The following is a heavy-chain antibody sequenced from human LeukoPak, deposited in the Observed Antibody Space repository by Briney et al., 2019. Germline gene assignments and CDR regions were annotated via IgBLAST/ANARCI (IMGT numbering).Heavy chain of an antibody. CDR1: GGSISSYY. CDR3: ARVVAASAPYYFDY. D-gene: IGHD6-19*01. J-gene: IGHJ4*02. CDR2: IYYSGST. Sequence: PSETLSLTCTVSGGSISSYYWIWVRQPPGKGLEWIGYIYYSGSTNYNPSLKSRVTISVDTSKNQFSLKLSSVTAADTAVYYCARVVAASAPYYFDYWGQGTLVTVSS. V-gene: IGHV4-59*01.